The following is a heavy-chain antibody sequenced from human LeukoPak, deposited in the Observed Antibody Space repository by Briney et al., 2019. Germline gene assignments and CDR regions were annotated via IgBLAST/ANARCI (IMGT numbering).Heavy chain of an antibody. CDR2: ISGSGGST. D-gene: IGHD2-15*01. J-gene: IGHJ4*02. CDR1: GFTFRSYA. CDR3: AKPKAGYCSGGSCYYDY. V-gene: IGHV3-23*01. Sequence: GGSLRLSCAASGFTFRSYAMTRVRQAPGKELEWASAISGSGGSTYYADSVKDRFTISRDNSKNTLYLQMNSLRAEDTAVYYCAKPKAGYCSGGSCYYDYWGQGTLVTVSS.